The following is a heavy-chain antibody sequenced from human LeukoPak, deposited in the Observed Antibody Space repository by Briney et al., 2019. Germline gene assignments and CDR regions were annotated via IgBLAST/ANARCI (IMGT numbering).Heavy chain of an antibody. CDR2: IKQDGSDK. J-gene: IGHJ4*02. D-gene: IGHD2-2*01. V-gene: IGHV3-7*01. CDR3: ARVRCSSNSCFPDY. CDR1: GFTFSTYW. Sequence: PGGSLRLSCAASGFTFSTYWMSWVRHAPGKGLELVANIKQDGSDKYYVDSVKGRFTISRDNAKNSLFLQMNSLRAEDTAVYYCARVRCSSNSCFPDYWGQGTLVTVSS.